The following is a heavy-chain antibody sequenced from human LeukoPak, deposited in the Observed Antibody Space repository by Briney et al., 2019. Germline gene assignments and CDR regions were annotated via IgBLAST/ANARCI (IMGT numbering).Heavy chain of an antibody. V-gene: IGHV3-30-3*01. CDR1: GFTFSSYA. CDR3: ARGAWELSYYFDY. J-gene: IGHJ4*02. D-gene: IGHD1-26*01. CDR2: ISYDGSNK. Sequence: GGSLRLSCAASGFTFSSYAMHWVRQAPGKGLEWVAVISYDGSNKYYADSVKGRFTISRDNSKNTLYLQMNSLRAEDTAVYYCARGAWELSYYFDYWGQGTLVTVSS.